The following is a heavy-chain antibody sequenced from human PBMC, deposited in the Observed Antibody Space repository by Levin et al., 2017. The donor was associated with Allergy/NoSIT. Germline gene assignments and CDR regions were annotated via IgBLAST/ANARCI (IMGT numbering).Heavy chain of an antibody. V-gene: IGHV4-59*01. D-gene: IGHD3-9*01. CDR3: ARGRYDILTGWFFDK. J-gene: IGHJ4*02. CDR2: IYNSRTT. Sequence: GSLRLSCTVSGGSISSYYWTWIRQPPGKGLEWIGYIYNSRTTNYKPSLKSRVSISADTSKNQFSLHLNSVTAADTAVYFCARGRYDILTGWFFDKWGQGTLVTVST. CDR1: GGSISSYY.